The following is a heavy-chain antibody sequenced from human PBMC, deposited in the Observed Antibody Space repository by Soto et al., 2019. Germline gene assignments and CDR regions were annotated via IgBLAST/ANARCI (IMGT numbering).Heavy chain of an antibody. CDR2: IYPGDSDT. V-gene: IGHV5-51*01. J-gene: IGHJ4*02. CDR3: ARRGAFYCSGGSCYSRGSFDY. CDR1: GYNFATYW. Sequence: GESLKISCKGSGYNFATYWIGWVRQMPGKGLEWMGIIYPGDSDTRYSPSFQGQVTFSADKSISTAYLQWSSLKASDTAMYYCARRGAFYCSGGSCYSRGSFDYWGQGTLVTVSS. D-gene: IGHD2-15*01.